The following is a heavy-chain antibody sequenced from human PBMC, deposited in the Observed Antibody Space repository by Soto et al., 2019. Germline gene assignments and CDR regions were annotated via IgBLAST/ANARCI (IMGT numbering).Heavy chain of an antibody. CDR3: ARDSDCHSTSCFFPPHV. Sequence: PVGSLRLSCSASGFTFSDENMSWVRQVPGKGLEWVSGISGGGSYIFYADSVQGRFSISRDNAKNSLFLEMNSLRVEDTAVYYCARDSDCHSTSCFFPPHVWGQGTTVTV. V-gene: IGHV3-21*06. CDR2: ISGGGSYI. CDR1: GFTFSDEN. D-gene: IGHD2-2*01. J-gene: IGHJ6*02.